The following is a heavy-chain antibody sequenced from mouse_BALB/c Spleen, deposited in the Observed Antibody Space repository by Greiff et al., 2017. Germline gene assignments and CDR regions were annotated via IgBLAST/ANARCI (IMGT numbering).Heavy chain of an antibody. J-gene: IGHJ4*01. D-gene: IGHD1-1*01. Sequence: QVQLQQSGAELVRPGTSVKVSCKASGYAFTNYLIEWVKQRPGQGLEWIGVINPGSGGTNYNEKFKGKATLTADKSSSTAYMQLSSLTSDDSAVYFCARSGYGSSYAMDYWGQGTSVTVSS. CDR3: ARSGYGSSYAMDY. CDR1: GYAFTNYL. V-gene: IGHV1-54*01. CDR2: INPGSGGT.